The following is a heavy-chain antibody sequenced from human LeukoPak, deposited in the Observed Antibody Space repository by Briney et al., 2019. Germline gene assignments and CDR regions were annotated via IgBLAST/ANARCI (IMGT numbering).Heavy chain of an antibody. J-gene: IGHJ4*02. CDR3: AKMYYDSSGHFDY. CDR2: IKSDGSTT. CDR1: GFTFSSYG. D-gene: IGHD3-22*01. Sequence: GRSLRLSCAASGFTFSSYGMHWVRQAPGKGLVWVSRIKSDGSTTTYADSVKGRFTISRDNAKNTLYLQMNSLRAEDTAVYYCAKMYYDSSGHFDYWGQGTLVTVSS. V-gene: IGHV3-74*01.